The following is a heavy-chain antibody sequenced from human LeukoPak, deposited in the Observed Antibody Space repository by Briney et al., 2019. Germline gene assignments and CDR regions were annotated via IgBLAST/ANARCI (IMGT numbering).Heavy chain of an antibody. CDR3: ASNDYYDSSGYYQGYFDY. CDR1: GGTFSSYA. D-gene: IGHD3-22*01. Sequence: SVKVSCKASGGTFSSYAISWVRQAPGQGLEWMGRIIPILDIANYAQKFQGRVTITADKSTSTAYMELSSLRSEDTAVYYCASNDYYDSSGYYQGYFDYWGQGTLVTVSS. CDR2: IIPILDIA. V-gene: IGHV1-69*04. J-gene: IGHJ4*02.